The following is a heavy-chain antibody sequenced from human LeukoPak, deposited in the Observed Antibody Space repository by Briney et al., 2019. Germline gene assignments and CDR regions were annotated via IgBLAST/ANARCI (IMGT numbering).Heavy chain of an antibody. V-gene: IGHV4-38-2*02. Sequence: SETLSLTCTVSGYSISSGYFWGWIRQPPGKGLEWIGSIYYSGSTYYNPSLKSRVTISVDTSKNQFSLKLSSVTAADTAVYYCVGSSGLDYWGQGTLVTVSS. CDR3: VGSSGLDY. CDR1: GYSISSGYF. J-gene: IGHJ4*02. D-gene: IGHD3-22*01. CDR2: IYYSGST.